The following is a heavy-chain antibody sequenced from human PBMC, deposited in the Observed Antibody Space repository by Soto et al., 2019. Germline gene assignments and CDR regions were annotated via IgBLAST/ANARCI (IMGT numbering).Heavy chain of an antibody. CDR3: AREISSGWHGRYFDY. CDR2: IYYSGST. Sequence: SETLSLTCTVSAGSISSGGYYWSWIRQPPGKGLEWIGYIYYSGSTYYNPSLKSRVTISVDTSKNQFSLKLSSVTAADTAVYYCAREISSGWHGRYFDYWGQGTLVTVSS. D-gene: IGHD6-19*01. V-gene: IGHV4-30-4*01. J-gene: IGHJ4*02. CDR1: AGSISSGGYY.